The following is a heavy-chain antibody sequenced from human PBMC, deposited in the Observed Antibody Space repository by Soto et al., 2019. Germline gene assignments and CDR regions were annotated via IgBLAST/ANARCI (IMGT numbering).Heavy chain of an antibody. CDR2: ITPSGGNT. V-gene: IGHV1-46*01. Sequence: QVQLVQSGAEVKKPGASVTVSCKASGYSFTSYYLHWVRQAPGQGLEWMATITPSGGNTNYAQKFQRRLTMTSDTTTSTACIALRGLRSEDAAVEACARDGGYCSGGTCYSKPRFYRPYHGVAVWGRGTTVIVSS. D-gene: IGHD2-15*01. J-gene: IGHJ6*02. CDR1: GYSFTSYY. CDR3: ARDGGYCSGGTCYSKPRFYRPYHGVAV.